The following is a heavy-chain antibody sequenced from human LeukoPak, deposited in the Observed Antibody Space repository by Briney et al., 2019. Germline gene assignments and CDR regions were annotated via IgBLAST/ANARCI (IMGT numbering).Heavy chain of an antibody. V-gene: IGHV3-30*02. CDR1: GFTFSSYG. CDR2: IRYDGSNK. Sequence: GGSLRLSCAASGFTFSSYGMHWVRQAPGKGLEWVAFIRYDGSNKYYADSVEGRFTISRDNSKNTLYLQMNSLRAEDTAVYYCAKDRPSYFDYWGQGTLVTVSS. CDR3: AKDRPSYFDY. J-gene: IGHJ4*02.